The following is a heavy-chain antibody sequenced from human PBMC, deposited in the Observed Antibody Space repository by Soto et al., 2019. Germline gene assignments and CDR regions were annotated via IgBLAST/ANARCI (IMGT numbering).Heavy chain of an antibody. V-gene: IGHV3-23*01. D-gene: IGHD3-16*01. CDR2: ISGSGGST. CDR3: AIHGGVYGDYALDV. CDR1: GFTFSSYA. J-gene: IGHJ6*04. Sequence: GGSLRLSCAASGFTFSSYAMSWVRQAPGKGLEWVSAISGSGGSTYYADSVKGRFTISRDNSKNTLYLQMNSLRAEDTAVYYCAIHGGVYGDYALDVWGKGTTVTVSS.